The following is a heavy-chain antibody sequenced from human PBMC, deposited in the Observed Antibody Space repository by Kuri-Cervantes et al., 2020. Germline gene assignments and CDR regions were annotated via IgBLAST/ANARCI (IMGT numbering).Heavy chain of an antibody. J-gene: IGHJ3*02. CDR3: ARGVKERAFDI. CDR1: GGSVSSYY. Sequence: GSLRLSCTVSGGSVSSYYWSWIRQPPGKGLEWIGYIYYSGSTNYNPSLKSRVTISVGTSKNQFSLKLSSVTAADTAVYYCARGVKERAFDIWGQGTMVTVSS. V-gene: IGHV4-59*02. D-gene: IGHD3-10*01. CDR2: IYYSGST.